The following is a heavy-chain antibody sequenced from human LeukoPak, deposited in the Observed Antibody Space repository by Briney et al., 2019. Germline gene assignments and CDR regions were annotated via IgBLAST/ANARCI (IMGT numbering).Heavy chain of an antibody. CDR3: ARVRSGYSHENYFDY. V-gene: IGHV3-23*01. CDR1: GFTFSSYA. D-gene: IGHD5-18*01. J-gene: IGHJ4*02. Sequence: GGSLRLSCAASGFTFSSYAMSWVRQAPGKGLEWVSAISGSGGSTYYADSVKGRFTISRDNSKNTLYLQMNSLRAEDTAVYYCARVRSGYSHENYFDYWGQGTLVTVSS. CDR2: ISGSGGST.